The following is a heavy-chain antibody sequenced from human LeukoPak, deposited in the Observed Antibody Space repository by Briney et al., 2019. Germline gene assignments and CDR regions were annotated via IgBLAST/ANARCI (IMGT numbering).Heavy chain of an antibody. V-gene: IGHV4-39*07. Sequence: PSETLSLTCTVSGGSISSSSYYWGWLRQPPGKGVEWIGSIYYSGSTYYNPSLKSRVSISVDTSKNQFSLRLTSVTAADTAVYYCARVSFHYHSGNYGWYFDSWGQGTLVTVSS. CDR2: IYYSGST. CDR1: GGSISSSSYY. J-gene: IGHJ4*02. D-gene: IGHD3-10*01. CDR3: ARVSFHYHSGNYGWYFDS.